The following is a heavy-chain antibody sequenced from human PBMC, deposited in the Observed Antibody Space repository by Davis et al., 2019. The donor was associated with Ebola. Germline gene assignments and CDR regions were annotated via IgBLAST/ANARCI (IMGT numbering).Heavy chain of an antibody. CDR1: GGSISSYS. D-gene: IGHD6-13*01. V-gene: IGHV4-59*01. CDR3: ARDRGSSWYNWFDP. CDR2: IYYSGST. J-gene: IGHJ5*02. Sequence: MPSETLSLTCTVSGGSISSYSWSWVRQPPGKGLEWIGYIYYSGSTNYNPSLKSRVTISLDTSKNQFSLKLSSVTAADTAVYYCARDRGSSWYNWFDPWGQGTLVTVSS.